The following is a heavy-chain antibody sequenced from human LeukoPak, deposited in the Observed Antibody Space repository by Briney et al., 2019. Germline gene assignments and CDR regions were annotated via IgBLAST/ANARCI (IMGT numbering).Heavy chain of an antibody. CDR3: ARDVGGAGSH. J-gene: IGHJ4*02. CDR1: GFTFSRYW. Sequence: GGSLRLSCAASGFTFSRYWMHWVRQAPGEGRVWVSRIDEHGTTIDYADSVRDRFTISRDNAKNTLYLHMNSLRAEDTAMYYCARDVGGAGSHWGQGSLVTVSS. CDR2: IDEHGTTI. V-gene: IGHV3-74*01. D-gene: IGHD3-10*01.